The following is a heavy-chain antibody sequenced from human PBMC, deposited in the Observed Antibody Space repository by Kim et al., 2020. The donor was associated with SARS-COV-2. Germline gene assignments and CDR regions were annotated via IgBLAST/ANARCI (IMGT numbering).Heavy chain of an antibody. J-gene: IGHJ6*03. CDR3: ARIRGIGTTRSQSFRYYMDV. CDR1: GFSLSTSGMC. D-gene: IGHD1-1*01. Sequence: SGPTLVNPTQTLTLTCTFSGFSLSTSGMCVTWIRQPPGKALEWLARIDWDDDKYYNTSLKTRLTISKDTSKNQVVLTMTNMAPVDTGTSYCARIRGIGTTRSQSFRYYMDVWGKGTTVTVSS. V-gene: IGHV2-70*11. CDR2: IDWDDDK.